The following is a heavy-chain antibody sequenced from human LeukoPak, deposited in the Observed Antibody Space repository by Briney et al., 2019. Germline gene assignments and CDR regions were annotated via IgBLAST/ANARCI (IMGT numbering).Heavy chain of an antibody. CDR1: GGSISTSNYY. V-gene: IGHV4-61*02. Sequence: SETLSLTCTVSGGSISTSNYYWSWIRQPAGKGLEWIGRIYTSGSTNYNPSLKSRVTISVDTSKNQFSLKLSSVTAADTAVYYCARDRDWFDPWGQGTLVTVSS. CDR2: IYTSGST. CDR3: ARDRDWFDP. J-gene: IGHJ5*02.